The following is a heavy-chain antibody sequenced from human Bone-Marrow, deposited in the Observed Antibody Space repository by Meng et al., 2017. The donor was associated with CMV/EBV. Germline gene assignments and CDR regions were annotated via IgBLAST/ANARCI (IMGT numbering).Heavy chain of an antibody. D-gene: IGHD6-13*01. CDR1: GYSISSGYY. V-gene: IGHV4-38-2*02. Sequence: SETLSLTCTVSGYSISSGYYWGGIRQHPGKGMKWIGSIYHSGSTYYNPSLKSRVTISVDTSKNQFSLKLCSVTAADTAVYYCASDRLGIQFDYWGQGTLVTVSS. CDR3: ASDRLGIQFDY. CDR2: IYHSGST. J-gene: IGHJ4*02.